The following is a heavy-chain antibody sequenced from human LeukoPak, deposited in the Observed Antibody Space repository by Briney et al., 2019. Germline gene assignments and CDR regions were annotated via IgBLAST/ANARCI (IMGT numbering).Heavy chain of an antibody. D-gene: IGHD2/OR15-2a*01. J-gene: IGHJ4*02. V-gene: IGHV3-23*01. CDR3: AKERPQTTSFDY. CDR1: KFSFSTYP. CDR2: ISGSGGNT. Sequence: GGSLRLSCAASKFSFSTYPVNWVRQAPGKGLEWVSTISGSGGNTYYADSVKGRFTISRDNSKNTLYLQMNSLRAEDTAIYYCAKERPQTTSFDYWGQGTLVTVSS.